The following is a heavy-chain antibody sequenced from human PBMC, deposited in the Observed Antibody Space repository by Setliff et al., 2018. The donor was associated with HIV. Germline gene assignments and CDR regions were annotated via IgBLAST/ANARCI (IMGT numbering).Heavy chain of an antibody. J-gene: IGHJ4*02. V-gene: IGHV1-8*02. CDR2: MNPNSGNT. Sequence: ASVKVSCKASGYTFTSYDINWVRQATGQGLEWMGWMNPNSGNTGYAQKFQGRVTMTRDTSTSTVYMELSSLKSEDTAVFYCATRRGDEPFAVWGQGTLVTVSS. CDR1: GYTFTSYD. CDR3: ATRRGDEPFAV. D-gene: IGHD3-16*01.